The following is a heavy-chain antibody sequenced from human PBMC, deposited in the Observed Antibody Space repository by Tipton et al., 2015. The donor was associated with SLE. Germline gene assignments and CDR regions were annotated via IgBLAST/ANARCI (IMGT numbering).Heavy chain of an antibody. J-gene: IGHJ4*02. Sequence: TLSLTCTVSDYSITNGFYWGWIRQPPGKGLEWIGTIYHSGTTYYSPSLKSRVTISVDTSNNQFSLKLHSVTAADTAVYYCARGTFSLLGIEADWGRGTLVTVSS. V-gene: IGHV4-38-2*02. CDR2: IYHSGTT. CDR1: DYSITNGFY. CDR3: ARGTFSLLGIEAD. D-gene: IGHD2-15*01.